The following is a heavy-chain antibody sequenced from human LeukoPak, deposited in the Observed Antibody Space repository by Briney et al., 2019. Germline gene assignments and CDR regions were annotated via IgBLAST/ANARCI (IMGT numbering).Heavy chain of an antibody. CDR1: SGSVSSSNW. Sequence: TLSLTCSVSSGSVSSSNWGWWLRQPPGKELEWIGEIYHSGSTNYNPSLKSRVTISVDKSKNQFSLKLSSVTAADTAVYYCARRSYGGLYYFDYWGQGTLVTVSS. D-gene: IGHD4-23*01. CDR2: IYHSGST. V-gene: IGHV4-4*02. CDR3: ARRSYGGLYYFDY. J-gene: IGHJ4*02.